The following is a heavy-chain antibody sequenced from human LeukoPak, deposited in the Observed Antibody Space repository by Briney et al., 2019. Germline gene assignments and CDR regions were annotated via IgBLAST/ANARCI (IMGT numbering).Heavy chain of an antibody. J-gene: IGHJ4*02. V-gene: IGHV3-23*01. CDR3: TNSEPPSYYYDSSGYSDY. CDR1: EFMLSAYA. CDR2: ISGSGGST. Sequence: GGSLRLSCAASEFMLSAYAMTWVRQAPGKGLEWVSAISGSGGSTYYADSVKGRFTISRDNSKDTLYLQMNSLRAEDTAVYYCTNSEPPSYYYDSSGYSDYWGQGTLVTVSS. D-gene: IGHD3-22*01.